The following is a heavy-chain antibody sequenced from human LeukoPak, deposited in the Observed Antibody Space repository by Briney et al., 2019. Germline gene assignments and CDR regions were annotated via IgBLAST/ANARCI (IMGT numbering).Heavy chain of an antibody. CDR3: ASGYWFLDL. Sequence: PSQTLSLTCAVSGGSISSGGYSWTWIRRPPGKGLEWIGYIHHTGSTYYKPSLKSRVTISVDRSKSQFSLKLTSVTAADTAVYYCASGYWFLDLWGRGTLVTVSS. CDR2: IHHTGST. CDR1: GGSISSGGYS. J-gene: IGHJ2*01. V-gene: IGHV4-30-2*01.